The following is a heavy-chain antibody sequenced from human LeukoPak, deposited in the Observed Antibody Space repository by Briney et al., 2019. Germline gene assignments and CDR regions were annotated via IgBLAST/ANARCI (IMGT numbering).Heavy chain of an antibody. CDR1: GGSFSGYY. CDR3: ANTMVRGVIGY. D-gene: IGHD3-10*01. CDR2: INRSGST. J-gene: IGHJ4*02. Sequence: SETLSLTCAVYGGSFSGYYWSWLRQPPGKGLEWIGEINRSGSTNYNPSLKSRVTISVDTSKNQFSLKLSSVTAADTAVYYCANTMVRGVIGYWGQGTLVTVSS. V-gene: IGHV4-34*01.